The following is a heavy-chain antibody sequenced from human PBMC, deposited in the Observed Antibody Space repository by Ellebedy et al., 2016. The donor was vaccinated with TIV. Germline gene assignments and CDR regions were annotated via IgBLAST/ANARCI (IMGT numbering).Heavy chain of an antibody. Sequence: GESLKISCAASGFTFSSYGMHWVRQAPGKGLEWVAVIWYDGSNKYYADSVKGRFTISRDNSKKTLFLQMISLRAEDTAVYYCARDLHDYGSEFDYWGQGTLVTVSS. CDR1: GFTFSSYG. CDR3: ARDLHDYGSEFDY. V-gene: IGHV3-33*01. D-gene: IGHD4-17*01. J-gene: IGHJ4*02. CDR2: IWYDGSNK.